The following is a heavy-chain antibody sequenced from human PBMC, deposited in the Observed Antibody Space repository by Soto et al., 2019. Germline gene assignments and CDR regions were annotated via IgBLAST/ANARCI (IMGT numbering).Heavy chain of an antibody. CDR1: GFAFSSHP. D-gene: IGHD6-6*01. CDR3: ARRAFGSSRSFDI. CDR2: ISDGGDLT. V-gene: IGHV3-23*01. Sequence: VGSLRLSCTGSGFAFSSHPMSWVRQAPERGLEWVSGISDGGDLTYNADSVRGRFTISRDNSKNTLFLQMNSLRVEDTAVYYCARRAFGSSRSFDIWGQGTMVT. J-gene: IGHJ3*02.